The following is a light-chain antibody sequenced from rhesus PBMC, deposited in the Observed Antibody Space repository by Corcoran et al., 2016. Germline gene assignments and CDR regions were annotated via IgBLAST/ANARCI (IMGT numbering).Light chain of an antibody. Sequence: DIQMTQSPSSLSASVGDTVTITCRASQGISNYLAWYQPKPGKATKPLIYYASKLESGFPSMFSGSGTGIDFTLTISSLQPEDFATYYCQHSYGTPPYSFGQGTKVEIK. J-gene: IGKJ2*01. CDR3: QHSYGTPPYS. CDR1: QGISNY. V-gene: IGKV1S15*01. CDR2: YAS.